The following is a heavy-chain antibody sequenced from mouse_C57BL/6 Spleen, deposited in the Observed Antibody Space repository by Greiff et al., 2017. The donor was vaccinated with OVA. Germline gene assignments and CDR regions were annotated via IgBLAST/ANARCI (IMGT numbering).Heavy chain of an antibody. V-gene: IGHV1-81*01. D-gene: IGHD2-5*01. CDR2: IYPRSGNT. J-gene: IGHJ2*01. CDR1: GYTFTSYG. Sequence: VQLQQSGAELARPGASVKLSCKASGYTFTSYGISWVKQRTGQGLEWIGEIYPRSGNTYYNEKFKGKATLTADKSSSTAYMELRSLTSEDSAVYFCARWVPHSKTLDYWGQGTTLTVSS. CDR3: ARWVPHSKTLDY.